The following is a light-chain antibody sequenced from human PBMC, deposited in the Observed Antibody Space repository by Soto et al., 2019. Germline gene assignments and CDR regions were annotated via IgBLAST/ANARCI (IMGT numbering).Light chain of an antibody. J-gene: IGLJ2*01. CDR2: GNS. V-gene: IGLV1-40*01. Sequence: QSVLTQPPSVSGAPGQRVTISCTGSSYNIGAGYDVHWYQHLPGTAPKLLIYGNSNRPSGVPDRFSGSKSGTSASLAITGLQAEDEADYYCHSYDSSLSGSVFGGGTKLTVL. CDR3: HSYDSSLSGSV. CDR1: SYNIGAGYD.